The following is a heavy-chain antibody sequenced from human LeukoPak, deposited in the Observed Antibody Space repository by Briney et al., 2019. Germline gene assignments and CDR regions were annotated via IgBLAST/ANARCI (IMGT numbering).Heavy chain of an antibody. CDR3: ARAFSVSAWFDP. J-gene: IGHJ5*02. D-gene: IGHD3-10*01. Sequence: SETLSLTCTVSGGSISSSSYYWGWLRQPPGKGLEWIGSIYYSGSTYYNPSLKSRVTISVDTSKNQFSLKLSFVTAADTAVYYCARAFSVSAWFDPWGQGTLVTVSS. V-gene: IGHV4-39*01. CDR1: GGSISSSSYY. CDR2: IYYSGST.